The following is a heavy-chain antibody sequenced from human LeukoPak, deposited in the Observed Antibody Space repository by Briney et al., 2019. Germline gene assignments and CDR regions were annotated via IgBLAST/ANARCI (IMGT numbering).Heavy chain of an antibody. CDR3: ASPRRGY. Sequence: GRSLRLSCAASGFTFSSYGMHWVRQAPGRGLEWVAVISYDGSNKYYADSAKGRFTISRDNSKNTLYLQMNSLRAEDTAVCYCASPRRGYWGQGTLVTVSS. CDR2: ISYDGSNK. CDR1: GFTFSSYG. J-gene: IGHJ4*02. V-gene: IGHV3-30*03. D-gene: IGHD3-16*01.